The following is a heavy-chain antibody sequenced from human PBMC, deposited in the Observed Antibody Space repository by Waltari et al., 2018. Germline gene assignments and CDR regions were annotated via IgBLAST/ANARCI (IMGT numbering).Heavy chain of an antibody. CDR3: ARGGTPSAIRYYGMDV. CDR1: GGTFSRYA. D-gene: IGHD2-21*01. Sequence: QVQLVQSGAEVKQPGSSVKVSCKASGGTFSRYAISWVRQAPGQGLVWMGGIIPIFGTANYAKNVQGRGTITAAESTSTAYMELSSLRAEDTAMHYCARGGTPSAIRYYGMDVWGQGTTVTVSS. CDR2: IIPIFGTA. J-gene: IGHJ6*02. V-gene: IGHV1-69*01.